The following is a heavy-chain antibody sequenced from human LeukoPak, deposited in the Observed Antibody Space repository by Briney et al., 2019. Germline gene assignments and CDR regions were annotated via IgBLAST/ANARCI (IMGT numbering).Heavy chain of an antibody. Sequence: SETLSLTCAVSGYSISSGYYWGWIRQPPGKGLEWIGSICHSGSTYYNPSLKSRVTIFVDTSKNQFSLKLSSVTAADTAMYYCARHEGRYYFDYWGQGTLVTVSS. J-gene: IGHJ4*02. CDR1: GYSISSGYY. V-gene: IGHV4-38-2*01. CDR2: ICHSGST. CDR3: ARHEGRYYFDY.